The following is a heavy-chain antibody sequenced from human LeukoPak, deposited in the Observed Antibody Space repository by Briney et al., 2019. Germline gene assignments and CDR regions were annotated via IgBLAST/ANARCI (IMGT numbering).Heavy chain of an antibody. J-gene: IGHJ6*02. V-gene: IGHV4-31*11. Sequence: PSETLSLTCAVSGGSISSGGYSWSWIRQHPGKGLEWIGYIYYSGSTYYNPSLKSRVTISVDTSKNQFSLKLSSVTAADTAVYYCAGGVVAATSFWGYYYYGMDVWGQGTTVTVSS. D-gene: IGHD2-15*01. CDR3: AGGVVAATSFWGYYYYGMDV. CDR1: GGSISSGGYS. CDR2: IYYSGST.